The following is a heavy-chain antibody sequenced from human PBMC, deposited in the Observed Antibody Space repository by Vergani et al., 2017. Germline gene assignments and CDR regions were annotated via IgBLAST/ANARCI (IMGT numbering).Heavy chain of an antibody. D-gene: IGHD6-13*01. Sequence: QVQLVQSGAEVKKPGSSVKVSCKASGGTFSSYAISWVRQAPGQGLEWMGGIIPIFGTANYAQKFQGRVTMTRDTSTSTVYMELSSLRSEDTAVYYCARQKPAAAGPLYYFDYWGQGTLVTVSS. CDR3: ARQKPAAAGPLYYFDY. CDR2: IIPIFGTA. V-gene: IGHV1-69*06. CDR1: GGTFSSYA. J-gene: IGHJ4*02.